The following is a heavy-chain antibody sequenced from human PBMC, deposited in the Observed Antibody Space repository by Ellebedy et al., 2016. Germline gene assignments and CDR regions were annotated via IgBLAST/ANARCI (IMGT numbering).Heavy chain of an antibody. J-gene: IGHJ4*02. D-gene: IGHD7-27*01. CDR2: LWYDGSNK. Sequence: GESLKISCAASGFTFSNYAMHWVRQAPGKGLEWVAVLWYDGSNKNYADSVKGRFTISRDNSQNMLYLQMNSLRAEDTAVYYCARGFFRAGDEGGDYWGQGTLVTVSS. V-gene: IGHV3-33*01. CDR1: GFTFSNYA. CDR3: ARGFFRAGDEGGDY.